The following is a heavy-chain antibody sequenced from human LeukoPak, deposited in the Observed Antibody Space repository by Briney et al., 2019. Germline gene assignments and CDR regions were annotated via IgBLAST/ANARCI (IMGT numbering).Heavy chain of an antibody. J-gene: IGHJ4*02. CDR2: IYHSGST. V-gene: IGHV4-38-2*02. CDR1: GYSISSGYY. CDR3: ARDQGAY. Sequence: PSETLSLTCTVSGYSISSGYYWGWIRQPPGKGLEWIGSIYHSGSTNYNPSLKSRVTISVDKSKNQFSLKLSSVTAADTAVYYCARDQGAYWGQGTLVTVSS. D-gene: IGHD3-16*01.